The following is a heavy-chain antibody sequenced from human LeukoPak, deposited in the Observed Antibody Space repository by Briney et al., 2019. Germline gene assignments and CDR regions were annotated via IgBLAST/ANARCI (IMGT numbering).Heavy chain of an antibody. CDR2: ISGSGGST. D-gene: IGHD2-21*01. V-gene: IGHV3-23*01. CDR3: AKFCGGDCRFQFDY. CDR1: GFTFSDYY. J-gene: IGHJ4*02. Sequence: GGSLRLSCAVSGFTFSDYYMSWIRQAPGKGLEWVSAISGSGGSTYYADSVKGRFTISRDNSKNTLYLQMNSLRAEDTAVYYCAKFCGGDCRFQFDYWGQGTLVTVSS.